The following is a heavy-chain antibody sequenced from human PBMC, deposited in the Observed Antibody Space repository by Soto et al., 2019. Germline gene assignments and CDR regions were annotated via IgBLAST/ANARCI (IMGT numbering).Heavy chain of an antibody. J-gene: IGHJ6*02. D-gene: IGHD3-22*01. CDR3: ARIGKWFRGMHV. CDR2: INPNSGGT. V-gene: IGHV1-2*04. Sequence: ASVKVSCKASGYTFTGYYMHWVRQAPGQGLEWMGWINPNSGGTNYAQKFQGWVTMTRDTSISTAYMELSRLRSDDTAVYYCARIGKWFRGMHVWGQGTTVTVSS. CDR1: GYTFTGYY.